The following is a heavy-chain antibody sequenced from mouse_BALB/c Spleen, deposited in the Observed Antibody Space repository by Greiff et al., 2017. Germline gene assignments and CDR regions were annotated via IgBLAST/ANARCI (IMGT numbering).Heavy chain of an antibody. D-gene: IGHD2-1*01. CDR2: ISSGSSTI. V-gene: IGHV5-17*02. J-gene: IGHJ3*01. CDR1: GFTFSSFG. Sequence: EVQLQESGGGLVQPGGSRKLSCAASGFTFSSFGMHWVRQAPEKGLEWVAYISSGSSTIYYADTVKGRFTISRDNPKNTLFLQMTSLRSEDTAMYYCAREADLPPAWFAYWGQGTLVTVSA. CDR3: AREADLPPAWFAY.